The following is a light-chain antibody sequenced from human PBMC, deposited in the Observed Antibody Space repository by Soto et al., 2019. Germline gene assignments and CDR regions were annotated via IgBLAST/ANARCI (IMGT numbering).Light chain of an antibody. CDR1: QSVSSSY. J-gene: IGKJ3*01. V-gene: IGKV3-20*01. CDR3: KQYGSSPLT. CDR2: GAS. Sequence: ELMLTQSPGTLSLSPGERATLSCRATQSVSSSYLAWYQQKPGQAPRLLIYGASSRATGIPDRFSGSGSGTDFTLTISRLETEDFAVYYCKQYGSSPLTFGTGTKVDIK.